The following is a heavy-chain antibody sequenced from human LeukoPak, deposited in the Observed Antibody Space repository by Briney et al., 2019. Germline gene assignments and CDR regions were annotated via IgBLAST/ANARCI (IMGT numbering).Heavy chain of an antibody. Sequence: GSLRLSCVASGFPFSAYAMSWIRQPPGKGLEWIGNIYYSGSTYYSPSLKSRVTISVDTSQKQFSLRLSSVTAADTAVYYCARGRYLTTGGGAAAGFLDYWGQGTLVTVSS. CDR1: GFPFSAYA. CDR2: IYYSGST. D-gene: IGHD6-13*01. CDR3: ARGRYLTTGGGAAAGFLDY. V-gene: IGHV4-34*01. J-gene: IGHJ4*02.